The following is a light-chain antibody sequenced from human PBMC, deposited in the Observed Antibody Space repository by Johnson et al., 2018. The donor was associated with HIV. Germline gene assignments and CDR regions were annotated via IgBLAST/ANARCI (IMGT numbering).Light chain of an antibody. V-gene: IGLV1-51*02. J-gene: IGLJ1*01. Sequence: HSVLTQPPSVSAAPGQKVTISCSGSSSTIGNNYISWYQQLPGTAPKLLIYENNKRPSGIPDRFSGSKSGTSATLGITGLQTGDEADYYCATWDRSLTSGGVYGTGTKVTVL. CDR3: ATWDRSLTSGGV. CDR2: ENN. CDR1: SSTIGNNY.